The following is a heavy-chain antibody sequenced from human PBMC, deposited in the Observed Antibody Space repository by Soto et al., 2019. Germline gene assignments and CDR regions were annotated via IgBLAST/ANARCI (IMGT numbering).Heavy chain of an antibody. D-gene: IGHD6-13*01. V-gene: IGHV1-2*02. Sequence: GASVKVSCKASGYTFTGYYMHWVRQAPGQGLEWMGWINPNSGGTNYAQKFQGRVTMTRDTSISTAYMELSRLRSDDTAVYYCARHSRRAAAGCWFDPWGQGTLVTVS. CDR2: INPNSGGT. J-gene: IGHJ5*02. CDR3: ARHSRRAAAGCWFDP. CDR1: GYTFTGYY.